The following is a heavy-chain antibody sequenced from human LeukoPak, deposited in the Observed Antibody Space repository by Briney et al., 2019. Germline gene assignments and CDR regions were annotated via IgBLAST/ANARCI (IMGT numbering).Heavy chain of an antibody. V-gene: IGHV4-34*01. Sequence: SSETLSLTCAVYGGSFSGYYWSWIRQPPGKGLEWIGEINHSGSTNYNPSLKSRVTISVDTSKNQFSLKLSSVTAADTAVYYCARRLKHYDSSGYRTMYYFDYWGQGTLVTVSS. CDR2: INHSGST. CDR3: ARRLKHYDSSGYRTMYYFDY. D-gene: IGHD3-22*01. J-gene: IGHJ4*02. CDR1: GGSFSGYY.